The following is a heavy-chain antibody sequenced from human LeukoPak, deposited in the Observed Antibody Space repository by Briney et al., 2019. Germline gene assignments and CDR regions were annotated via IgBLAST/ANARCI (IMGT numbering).Heavy chain of an antibody. J-gene: IGHJ4*02. V-gene: IGHV3-30-3*01. D-gene: IGHD5-12*01. CDR1: AFTFSSYA. CDR2: ISYDGSNK. Sequence: PGGSLRLSCAASAFTFSSYAMHWVRQAPGKGLEWVAVISYDGSNKYYADSVKGRFTISRDNSKNTLYLQMNSLRTEDTAVYYCASGYGPNFDYWGQGTLVTVSS. CDR3: ASGYGPNFDY.